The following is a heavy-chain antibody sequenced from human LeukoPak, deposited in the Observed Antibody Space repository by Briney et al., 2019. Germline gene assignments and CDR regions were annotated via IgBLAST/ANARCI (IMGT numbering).Heavy chain of an antibody. CDR2: IDYDGSST. D-gene: IGHD1-14*01. J-gene: IGHJ4*02. V-gene: IGHV3-74*01. Sequence: GGSLRLSCAASGFTFSSYWTHWVRQAPGKGLVWVSRIDYDGSSTNYADSVKGRFTISRDNAKNTLYLQMNSLRADDTAVYYCVRDPPERAELFDYWGQGTLVTVSS. CDR1: GFTFSSYW. CDR3: VRDPPERAELFDY.